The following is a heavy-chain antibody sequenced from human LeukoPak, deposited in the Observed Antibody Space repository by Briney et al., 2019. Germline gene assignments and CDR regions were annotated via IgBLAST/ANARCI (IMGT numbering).Heavy chain of an antibody. CDR2: INPNSGGT. CDR3: ARGRGRMGATYYYYYYGMDV. D-gene: IGHD1-26*01. J-gene: IGHJ6*02. Sequence: ASVKVSCKASGYTFTGYYMHWVRQAPGQGLEWMGWINPNSGGTNYAQKFQGWVTMTRDTSISTAYMELSRLRSDDTAVYYCARGRGRMGATYYYYYYGMDVWGQGTTVTVSS. CDR1: GYTFTGYY. V-gene: IGHV1-2*04.